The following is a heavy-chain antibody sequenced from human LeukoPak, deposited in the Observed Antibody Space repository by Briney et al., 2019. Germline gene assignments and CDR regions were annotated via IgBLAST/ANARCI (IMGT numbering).Heavy chain of an antibody. CDR3: ARAGGYCSSTSCSFDY. V-gene: IGHV3-21*01. J-gene: IGHJ4*02. D-gene: IGHD2-2*01. Sequence: GGSLRLSCAASGFTFSSYSMNWVRQAPGKGLEWVSSVSSSSSYIYYADSVKGRFTISRDNAKNSLYLQMNSLRAEDTAVYYCARAGGYCSSTSCSFDYWGQGTLVTVSS. CDR1: GFTFSSYS. CDR2: VSSSSSYI.